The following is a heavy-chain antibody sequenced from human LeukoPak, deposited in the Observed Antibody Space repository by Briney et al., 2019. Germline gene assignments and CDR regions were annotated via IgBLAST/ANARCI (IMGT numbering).Heavy chain of an antibody. CDR3: AREAIAAAGGFDY. Sequence: SETLSLTCTVSGGSISSSSYYWGWIRQPPGKGLEWIGSIYYSGSTYYNPSLKSRVTISVDTSKNQFSLKLSSVTAADTAVYYCAREAIAAAGGFDYWGQGTLVTVSS. D-gene: IGHD6-13*01. CDR1: GGSISSSSYY. V-gene: IGHV4-39*07. J-gene: IGHJ4*02. CDR2: IYYSGST.